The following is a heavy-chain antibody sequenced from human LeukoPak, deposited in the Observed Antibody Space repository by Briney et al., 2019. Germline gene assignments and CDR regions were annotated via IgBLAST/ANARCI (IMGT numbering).Heavy chain of an antibody. CDR3: AKSLFLAVAGLFDY. Sequence: GGSLSLSCAASGFTFSSYAMNWVRQAPGKGLEWVSAISGSGGSTYYADSVKGRFTISRDNSKNTPYLQMNSLRAEDTAVYYCAKSLFLAVAGLFDYWGQGTLVTVSS. J-gene: IGHJ4*02. CDR1: GFTFSSYA. V-gene: IGHV3-23*01. CDR2: ISGSGGST. D-gene: IGHD6-19*01.